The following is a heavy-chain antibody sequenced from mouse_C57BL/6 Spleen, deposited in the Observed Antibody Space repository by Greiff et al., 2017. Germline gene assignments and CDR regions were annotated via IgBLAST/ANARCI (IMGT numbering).Heavy chain of an antibody. CDR1: GYTFTDYY. Sequence: VHLQQSGPVLVKPGASVKMSCKASGYTFTDYYMNWVKQSHGKSLEWIGVINPYNGGTSYNQKFKGKATLTVDKSSSTADMELNSLTSEDSAVYYCARFNYGSSYAWFAYWGQGTLVTVSA. D-gene: IGHD1-1*01. J-gene: IGHJ3*01. CDR3: ARFNYGSSYAWFAY. V-gene: IGHV1-19*01. CDR2: INPYNGGT.